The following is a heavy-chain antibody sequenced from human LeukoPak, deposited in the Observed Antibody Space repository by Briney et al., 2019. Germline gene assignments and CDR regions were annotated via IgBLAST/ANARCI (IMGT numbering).Heavy chain of an antibody. CDR3: ADLGTSD. CDR2: INSDGSAK. J-gene: IGHJ4*02. Sequence: GGPLRLYCAVSGFSFSSQWMTWVRQAPGTGLEWVATINSDGSAKYLVDSVKGRFTISRDNAKNLVYLQMSILRAEDTAVYYCADLGTSDCGQGTLVTVSS. V-gene: IGHV3-7*01. CDR1: GFSFSSQW. D-gene: IGHD1-7*01.